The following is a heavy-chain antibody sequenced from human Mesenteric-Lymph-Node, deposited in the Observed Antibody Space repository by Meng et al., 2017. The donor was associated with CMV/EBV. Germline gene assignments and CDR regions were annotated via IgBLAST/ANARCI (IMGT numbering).Heavy chain of an antibody. CDR2: ISYDGSNK. CDR3: AREVPLYYFDY. V-gene: IGHV3-30*04. Sequence: SCAASGFTFSSYAMHWVRQAPGKGLEWVAVISYDGSNKYYADSVKGRFTISRDNSKNTLYLQMNSLRAEDTAVYYCAREVPLYYFDYWGQGTLVTVSS. J-gene: IGHJ4*02. CDR1: GFTFSSYA.